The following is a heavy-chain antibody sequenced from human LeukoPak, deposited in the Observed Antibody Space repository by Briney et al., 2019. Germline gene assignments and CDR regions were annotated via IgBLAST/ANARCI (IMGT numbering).Heavy chain of an antibody. Sequence: GGSLRLSCAASGFTFSSYAMHWVRQAPGKGLEWVAVISYDGSNKYYADSVKGRFTISRDNSKNTLYLQINSLRDEDTAVYYCARDRTMEVPFDSWGQGTLVSVSS. CDR3: ARDRTMEVPFDS. V-gene: IGHV3-30-3*01. D-gene: IGHD3-3*01. J-gene: IGHJ4*02. CDR2: ISYDGSNK. CDR1: GFTFSSYA.